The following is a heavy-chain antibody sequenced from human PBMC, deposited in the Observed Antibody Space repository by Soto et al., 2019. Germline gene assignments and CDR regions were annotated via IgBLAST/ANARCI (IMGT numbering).Heavy chain of an antibody. CDR2: IIPIFGTA. CDR1: GSTFSRYA. CDR3: ARGWVDQLAHLMWYFDL. D-gene: IGHD6-13*01. J-gene: IGHJ2*01. V-gene: IGHV1-69*13. Sequence: SVKVSCKASGSTFSRYAISWVRQAPGQRLEWMGGIIPIFGTANYAQKFQGRVTITADESTSTAYMELRSLRSDDTAVYYCARGWVDQLAHLMWYFDLWGRGTLVTVSS.